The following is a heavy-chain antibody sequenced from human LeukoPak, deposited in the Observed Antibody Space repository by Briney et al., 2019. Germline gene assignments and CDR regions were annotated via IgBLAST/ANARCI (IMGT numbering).Heavy chain of an antibody. V-gene: IGHV3-23*01. CDR1: GFTFSSYA. CDR2: ISGSGGST. Sequence: GGSLRLSCAASGFTFSSYAMSWVRQTPGKGLEWVSAISGSGGSTYYADSVKGRFTISRDNSKNTLYLQMNSLRAEDTAVYYCARTMVQGVIITSYFDYWGQGTLVTVSS. D-gene: IGHD3-10*01. J-gene: IGHJ4*02. CDR3: ARTMVQGVIITSYFDY.